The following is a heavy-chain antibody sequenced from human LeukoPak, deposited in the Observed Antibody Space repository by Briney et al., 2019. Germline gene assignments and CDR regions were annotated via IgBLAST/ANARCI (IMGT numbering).Heavy chain of an antibody. J-gene: IGHJ6*03. V-gene: IGHV1-2*02. CDR2: INPNSGGT. Sequence: ASVKVSCKASGYTFTGYYMHWVRQAPGQGLEWMGWINPNSGGTNYAQKFQGRVTMTRDTSISTAYMELSRLRSDDTAVYYCARVHRAYYYGSGHHYYYYMDVWGKGTTVTISS. CDR3: ARVHRAYYYGSGHHYYYYMDV. D-gene: IGHD3-10*01. CDR1: GYTFTGYY.